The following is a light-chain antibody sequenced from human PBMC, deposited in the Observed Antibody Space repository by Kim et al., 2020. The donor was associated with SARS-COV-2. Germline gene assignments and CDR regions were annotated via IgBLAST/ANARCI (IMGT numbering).Light chain of an antibody. V-gene: IGLV2-11*01. CDR1: SMDVGGYNP. CDR3: CSYAGPYSYV. CDR2: GVS. J-gene: IGLJ1*01. Sequence: GQPVSIPEPGTSMDVGGYNPVSWYQHHPGKAPKVIIYGVSTRPSGVPDRFSGSKSGNTASLTISGLQAEDEADYYCCSYAGPYSYVFGTGTRVTVL.